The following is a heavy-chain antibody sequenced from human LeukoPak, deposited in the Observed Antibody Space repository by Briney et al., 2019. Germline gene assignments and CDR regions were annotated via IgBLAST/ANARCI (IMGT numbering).Heavy chain of an antibody. V-gene: IGHV3-7*01. Sequence: QPGGSLRLSCAASGFTFSSYWMSWVRQAPGKGLEWVANTNQDESEKNYVDSVKGRFTISRDNAKNSLYLQMNSLGGDDTAIYYCATYSGLNRREFRYWGQGTLVTVPS. J-gene: IGHJ1*01. D-gene: IGHD3-10*01. CDR3: ATYSGLNRREFRY. CDR1: GFTFSSYW. CDR2: TNQDESEK.